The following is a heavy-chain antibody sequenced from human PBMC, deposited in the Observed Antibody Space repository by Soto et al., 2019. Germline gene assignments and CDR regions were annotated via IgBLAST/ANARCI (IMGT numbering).Heavy chain of an antibody. J-gene: IGHJ5*01. Sequence: GESLKISCKGSGYSFTSYWIGWVRQMPGKGLEWMGIIYPGDSDTRYSPSFQGQVTISADKSISTAYLQWSSLKASDTAMYYCARGRSSSWYVLWFDFWGQGIRVTVAS. CDR3: ARGRSSSWYVLWFDF. D-gene: IGHD6-13*01. CDR1: GYSFTSYW. CDR2: IYPGDSDT. V-gene: IGHV5-51*01.